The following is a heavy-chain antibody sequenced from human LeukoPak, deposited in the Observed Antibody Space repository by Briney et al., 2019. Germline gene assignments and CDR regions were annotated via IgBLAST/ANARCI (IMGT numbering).Heavy chain of an antibody. Sequence: GGPLRLSCAASGFTFSSYAMHWVRQAPGKGLEWVAVISYDGSNKYYADSVKGRFTISRDNSKNTLYLQMNSLRAEDTAVYYCARDRGYCTNGVCYDFDYWGQGTLVTVSS. D-gene: IGHD2-8*01. J-gene: IGHJ4*02. CDR2: ISYDGSNK. CDR1: GFTFSSYA. V-gene: IGHV3-30-3*01. CDR3: ARDRGYCTNGVCYDFDY.